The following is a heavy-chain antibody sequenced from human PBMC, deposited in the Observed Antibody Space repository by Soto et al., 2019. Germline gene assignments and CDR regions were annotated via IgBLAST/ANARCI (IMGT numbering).Heavy chain of an antibody. D-gene: IGHD5-18*01. Sequence: ASVKVSCKASGYTFFSHSISWVRQAPGQGLEWMGRISADNGNTKYAQKFRGRVTMTTDTSTSTVYMELRNLRSDDTAVYYCARCIQQDYYYGMDVWGQGTTVTVSS. CDR1: GYTFFSHS. J-gene: IGHJ6*02. CDR3: ARCIQQDYYYGMDV. V-gene: IGHV1-18*01. CDR2: ISADNGNT.